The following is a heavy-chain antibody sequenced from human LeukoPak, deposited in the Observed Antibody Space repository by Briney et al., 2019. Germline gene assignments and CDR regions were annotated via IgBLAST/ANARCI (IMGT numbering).Heavy chain of an antibody. V-gene: IGHV4-39*07. CDR2: IYHSGST. CDR1: GGSIGRSSYY. J-gene: IGHJ1*01. CDR3: ARVVQSTDSSGFYLPEYFQH. Sequence: SETLSLTCYVSGGSIGRSSYYWGWIRQPPGKGLEWIGSIYHSGSTYYNPSLKSRVTISVDTSKNQFSLKLRSVTAADTAVYYCARVVQSTDSSGFYLPEYFQHWGQGTLVTVSS. D-gene: IGHD3-22*01.